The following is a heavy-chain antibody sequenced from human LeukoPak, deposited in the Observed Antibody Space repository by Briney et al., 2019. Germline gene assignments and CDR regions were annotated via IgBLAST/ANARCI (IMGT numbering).Heavy chain of an antibody. CDR1: GYTFTSYG. CDR3: ARAAGVTTVNWFDP. V-gene: IGHV1-18*01. Sequence: GASVKVSCKPSGYTFTSYGISWVRQAPGQGLEWMGWISAYNGNTNYAQKLQGRVTMTTDTSTSTAYMELRSLRSDDTAVYYCARAAGVTTVNWFDPWGQGTLVTVSS. CDR2: ISAYNGNT. J-gene: IGHJ5*02. D-gene: IGHD4-17*01.